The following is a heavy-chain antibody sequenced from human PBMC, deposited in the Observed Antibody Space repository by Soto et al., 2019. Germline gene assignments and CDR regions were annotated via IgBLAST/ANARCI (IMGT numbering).Heavy chain of an antibody. CDR2: ISYDGSDR. CDR1: GFTFRSYG. J-gene: IGHJ6*02. D-gene: IGHD2-21*01. Sequence: QVQLVESGGGVVQPGRSLRLSCAASGFTFRSYGMHWVRQAPGKGLEWVAVISYDGSDRYYADSVKGRFTISRDNSKNTLYRQMNSPSSEDTGVYYSVKVTSARGHYFSGMEVWGLGNTVTVSS. CDR3: VKVTSARGHYFSGMEV. V-gene: IGHV3-30*18.